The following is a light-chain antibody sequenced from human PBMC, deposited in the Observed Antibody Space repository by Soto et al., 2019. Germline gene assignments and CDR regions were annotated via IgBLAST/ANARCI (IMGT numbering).Light chain of an antibody. J-gene: IGKJ1*01. CDR2: GAS. Sequence: EIVLTQSPGTLSFSPGERATLSCRASQSVSSSYLAWYQQKPGQAPRLLIYGASSRATGIPDRFSGSGSGTDFTLTISSLEPEDFAVYYCQQSSTWPRWTFGQGTKVDIK. CDR1: QSVSSSY. V-gene: IGKV3D-20*02. CDR3: QQSSTWPRWT.